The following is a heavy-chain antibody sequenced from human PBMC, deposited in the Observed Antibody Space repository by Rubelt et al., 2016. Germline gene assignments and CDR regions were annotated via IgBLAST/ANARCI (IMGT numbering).Heavy chain of an antibody. V-gene: IGHV1-2*06. Sequence: QLVQSGPEVKKPGTSVKVSCKASGFTFTSSAMQWVRQARGQRLEWMGRINPNNAGTNYDQKFQGRVTMTRDTSISTAFMELNRLRSDDTAVYYCVRDGATWYEDFWGQGTLVTVSS. D-gene: IGHD6-13*01. CDR1: GFTFTSSA. CDR2: INPNNAGT. CDR3: VRDGATWYEDF. J-gene: IGHJ4*02.